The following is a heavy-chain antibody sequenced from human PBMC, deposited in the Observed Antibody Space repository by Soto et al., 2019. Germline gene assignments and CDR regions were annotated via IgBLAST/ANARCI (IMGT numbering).Heavy chain of an antibody. CDR1: SDSISSYY. Sequence: LSLTCTVSSDSISSYYWSWIRQPPGKRLEWIGYISYSGSTDYNPSLKSRVTISGDTSKNQFSLKVSSVTAADTAVYYCARGTSWQLPFDYWGQGTLVTVSS. V-gene: IGHV4-59*01. J-gene: IGHJ4*02. CDR2: ISYSGST. CDR3: ARGTSWQLPFDY. D-gene: IGHD6-13*01.